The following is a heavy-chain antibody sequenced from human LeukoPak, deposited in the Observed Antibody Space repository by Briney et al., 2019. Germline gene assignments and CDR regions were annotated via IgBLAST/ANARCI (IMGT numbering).Heavy chain of an antibody. CDR1: GYSITNGYY. V-gene: IGHV4-38-2*01. D-gene: IGHD3-3*01. Sequence: SETLSLTCAVSGYSITNGYYWGWIRQPPGKGLEWIGIIYHSGSTYYSPSLKSRVTISVDTSKNQFSLKLSSVTAADTAVYYCARTNFGALSDAFDIWGQGTMVTVSS. J-gene: IGHJ3*02. CDR3: ARTNFGALSDAFDI. CDR2: IYHSGST.